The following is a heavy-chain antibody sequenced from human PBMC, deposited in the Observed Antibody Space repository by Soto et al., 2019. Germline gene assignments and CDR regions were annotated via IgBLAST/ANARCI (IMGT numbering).Heavy chain of an antibody. CDR3: AREGGFTGYCSGGSCYGGQFDY. J-gene: IGHJ4*02. CDR1: GFTVSSNY. Sequence: GGSLRLSCAASGFTVSSNYMSWVRQAPGKGLEWVSVIYSGGSTYYADSVKGRFTISRDNSKNTLYLQMNSLRAEDTAVYYCAREGGFTGYCSGGSCYGGQFDYWGQGTLVTVSS. D-gene: IGHD2-15*01. V-gene: IGHV3-66*01. CDR2: IYSGGST.